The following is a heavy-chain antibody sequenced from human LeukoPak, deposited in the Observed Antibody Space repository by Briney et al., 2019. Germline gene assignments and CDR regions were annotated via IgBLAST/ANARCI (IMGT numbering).Heavy chain of an antibody. CDR2: IYPGDSDT. D-gene: IGHD3-16*01. J-gene: IGHJ4*02. CDR3: ARLPYVWGSYPLFDY. V-gene: IGHV5-51*01. CDR1: GYIFTNYW. Sequence: GESLKISCQVSGYIFTNYWIGWVRQMPGKGLEWMGIIYPGDSDTRYSPSFQGQVTISADKSISTAYLQWSSLKASDTAMYYCARLPYVWGSYPLFDYWGQGTLVTVSS.